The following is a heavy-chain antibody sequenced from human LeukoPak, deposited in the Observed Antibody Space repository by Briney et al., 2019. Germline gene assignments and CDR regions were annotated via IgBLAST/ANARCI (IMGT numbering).Heavy chain of an antibody. CDR2: IYYSGST. CDR1: GGSISSYY. V-gene: IGHV4-59*12. J-gene: IGHJ5*02. Sequence: PSETLSLTCTVSGGSISSYYWSWIRQPPGKGLEWIGYIYYSGSTNYNPSLKSRVTISVDTSKNQFSLKLSSVTAADTAVYYCARDPLRWAYYDGSWYGFDPWGQGTLVTVSS. D-gene: IGHD3-22*01. CDR3: ARDPLRWAYYDGSWYGFDP.